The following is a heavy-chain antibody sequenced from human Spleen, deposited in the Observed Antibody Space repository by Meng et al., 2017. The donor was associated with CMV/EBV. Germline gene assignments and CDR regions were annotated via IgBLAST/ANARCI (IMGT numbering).Heavy chain of an antibody. D-gene: IGHD3-10*01. CDR2: IDQYGDTM. J-gene: IGHJ4*02. CDR3: ARAVQISGDIYLDS. Sequence: GGSLRLSCAASGFTVSSNYMSWVRQAPGKGLVWVSRIDQYGDTMNYADSVKGRFTISRDNAKNTLYLQMSSLRAEDTAVYYCARAVQISGDIYLDSWGQGTLVTVSS. CDR1: GFTVSSNY. V-gene: IGHV3-74*01.